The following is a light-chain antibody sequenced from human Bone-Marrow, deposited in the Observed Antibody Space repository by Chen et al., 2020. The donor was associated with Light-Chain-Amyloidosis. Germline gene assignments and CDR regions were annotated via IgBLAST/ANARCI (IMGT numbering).Light chain of an antibody. Sequence: EIVLTQSPGTLSLSPGERATPSCRTSQSVSSTFLAWYQQKPGQAPRLLIYGASTRAPGIPDRFSGTGSATDFTLTISRVEPEDFAIYYCQHYGSSLFTFGPGTKVDIE. J-gene: IGKJ3*01. CDR1: QSVSSTF. V-gene: IGKV3-20*01. CDR2: GAS. CDR3: QHYGSSLFT.